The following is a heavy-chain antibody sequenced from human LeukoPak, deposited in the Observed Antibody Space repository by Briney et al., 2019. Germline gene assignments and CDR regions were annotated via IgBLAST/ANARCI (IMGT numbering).Heavy chain of an antibody. CDR2: INPSGGST. J-gene: IGHJ4*02. D-gene: IGHD6-19*01. V-gene: IGHV1-46*01. CDR1: GYTFTSYY. Sequence: PAASVRLSCTASGYTFTSYYMHWVRQAPGQGLEWMGIINPSGGSTSYAQKFQGRVTMTRDMSTSTVYMELSSLRSEDTAVYYCARDGPSVAGTPFDYWGQGTLVTVSS. CDR3: ARDGPSVAGTPFDY.